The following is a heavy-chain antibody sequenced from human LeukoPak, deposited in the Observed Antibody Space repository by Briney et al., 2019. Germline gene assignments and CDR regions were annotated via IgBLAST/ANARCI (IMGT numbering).Heavy chain of an antibody. Sequence: NPSETLSLTCTVSGYSISTGYYWDWIRQPPGKGLEWIGSIYYSGSTYYNPSLKSRVTISVDTSKNQFSLKLSSVTAADTAVYYCARGLRWSPDYWGQGTLVTVPS. J-gene: IGHJ4*02. CDR1: GYSISTGYY. CDR2: IYYSGST. CDR3: ARGLRWSPDY. V-gene: IGHV4-38-2*02. D-gene: IGHD4-23*01.